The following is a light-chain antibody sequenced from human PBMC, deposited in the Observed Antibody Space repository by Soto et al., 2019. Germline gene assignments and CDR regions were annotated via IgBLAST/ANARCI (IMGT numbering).Light chain of an antibody. CDR1: QSISSN. J-gene: IGKJ5*01. CDR3: QQYHNWPPA. Sequence: EIVMTQSPATLSVSPGERATLSCRASQSISSNLAWYQQKPGQAPRLLIYGASTRATGIPARFSGSGSGTEFTLTISSLQSEDFAVYYCQQYHNWPPAFGQGTRREIK. V-gene: IGKV3-15*01. CDR2: GAS.